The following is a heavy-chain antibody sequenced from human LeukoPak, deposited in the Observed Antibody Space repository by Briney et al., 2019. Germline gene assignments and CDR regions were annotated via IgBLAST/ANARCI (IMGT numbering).Heavy chain of an antibody. CDR3: ERARRVAPIGP. V-gene: IGHV4-34*01. CDR2: INHSGST. CDR1: AVSFSVYY. J-gene: IGHJ5*02. Sequence: SETLSLTCAVYAVSFSVYYWRWLRHPPGKGLEWIGEINHSGSTNYNPCLKSRVTISVGTSKNQFSLKLSSVTAADTAVYYCERARRVAPIGPWGQGTLVTVSS. D-gene: IGHD3-10*01.